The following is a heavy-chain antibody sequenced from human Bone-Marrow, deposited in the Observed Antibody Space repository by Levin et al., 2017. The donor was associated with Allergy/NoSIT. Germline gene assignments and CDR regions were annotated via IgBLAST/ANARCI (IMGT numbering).Heavy chain of an antibody. D-gene: IGHD1-1*01. V-gene: IGHV3-7*01. J-gene: IGHJ4*02. CDR2: IKNDATSK. CDR1: GFTFSQTW. CDR3: VRHGSWNCDF. Sequence: ETLSLTCVASGFTFSQTWMGWVRQAPGKGLEWVANIKNDATSKYYVDSVQGRFTVSRDNAENSLYLQMSGLRVEDTAVYYCVRHGSWNCDFWGQGTMVTVSS.